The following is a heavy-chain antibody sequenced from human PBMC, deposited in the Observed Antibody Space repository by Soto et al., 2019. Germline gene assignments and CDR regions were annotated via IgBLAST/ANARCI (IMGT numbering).Heavy chain of an antibody. V-gene: IGHV3-30*18. CDR3: AKDQGRYVDYSQMDACDI. D-gene: IGHD4-17*01. Sequence: QVQLVESGGGVVQPGRSLRLSCAASGFTFSSYGMHWVRQAPGKGLEWVAVISYDGSNKYYADSVKGRFTISRDNSKNTLYLQMNSLRSEYTSVYYCAKDQGRYVDYSQMDACDIWGQGTMVTVSS. CDR2: ISYDGSNK. CDR1: GFTFSSYG. J-gene: IGHJ3*02.